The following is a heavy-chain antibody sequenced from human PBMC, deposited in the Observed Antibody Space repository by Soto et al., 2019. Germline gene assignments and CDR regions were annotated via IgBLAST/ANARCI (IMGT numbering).Heavy chain of an antibody. CDR1: GYTFTGYY. D-gene: IGHD6-6*01. J-gene: IGHJ6*02. Sequence: KVSCKASGYTFTGYYMHWVRQMPGKGLEWMGIIYPGDSDTRYSPSFQGQVTISADKSISTAYLQWSSLKASDTAMYYCARRASSSSSGMDVWGQGTTVTVSS. V-gene: IGHV5-51*01. CDR3: ARRASSSSSGMDV. CDR2: IYPGDSDT.